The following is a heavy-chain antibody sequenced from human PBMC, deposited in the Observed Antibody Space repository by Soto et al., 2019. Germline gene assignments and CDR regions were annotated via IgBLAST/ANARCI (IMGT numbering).Heavy chain of an antibody. CDR3: ANSDIVVVPSTTFWFDP. CDR1: GATFTSYS. D-gene: IGHD2-2*01. Sequence: SVKASSKAPGATFTSYSLCWVRQAPGQGLEWMGRIIPMRGFANYAQKFQGRVSITADTSTNTAYLELSSLRSEDTAVYYCANSDIVVVPSTTFWFDPWGQGTLVTVSS. CDR2: IIPMRGFA. V-gene: IGHV1-69*02. J-gene: IGHJ5*02.